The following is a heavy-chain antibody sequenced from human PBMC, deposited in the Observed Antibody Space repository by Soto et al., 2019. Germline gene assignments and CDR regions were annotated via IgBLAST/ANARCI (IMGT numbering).Heavy chain of an antibody. V-gene: IGHV4-59*01. CDR3: ARRYAGNFDY. Sequence: SETLSRTCTVSGGSISSYYWSWIRQPPGKGLGWIGYIYYSGSTNYNPSLKSRVTISVDTSKNQFSLKLSSVTAADTAVYYCARRYAGNFDYWGQGTLVTVSS. J-gene: IGHJ4*02. CDR2: IYYSGST. D-gene: IGHD2-8*01. CDR1: GGSISSYY.